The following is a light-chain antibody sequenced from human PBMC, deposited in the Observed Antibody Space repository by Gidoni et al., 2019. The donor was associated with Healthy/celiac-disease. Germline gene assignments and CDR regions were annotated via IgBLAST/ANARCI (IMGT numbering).Light chain of an antibody. CDR1: QSSSSY. J-gene: IGKJ2*01. CDR2: AAY. V-gene: IGKV1-39*01. Sequence: IHLPHSPHSLSASEGDRVTSTCRASQSSSSYLNWYQQKPGKAPKRLIYAAYSLQIVVPSRFRGSGSGTDFTLTISSLQPEDFATYYCQQSYSTPYTFGPGTKLEIK. CDR3: QQSYSTPYT.